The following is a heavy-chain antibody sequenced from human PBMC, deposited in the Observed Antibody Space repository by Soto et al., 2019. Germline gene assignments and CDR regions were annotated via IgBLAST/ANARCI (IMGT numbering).Heavy chain of an antibody. CDR3: ARRIEGWYQGRYYYGMDV. V-gene: IGHV4-61*01. Sequence: QVQLQASGPGLAKPSETLSLTCTVSGGSVSSGSYYWGWIRQPPGTGLEWMGHSFYSGSTNYNPPLKRRVTTSVDTSKSPFALKLSSLTAADTAVYYCARRIEGWYQGRYYYGMDVWGQGTTVTVSS. D-gene: IGHD6-19*01. CDR2: SFYSGST. J-gene: IGHJ6*02. CDR1: GGSVSSGSYY.